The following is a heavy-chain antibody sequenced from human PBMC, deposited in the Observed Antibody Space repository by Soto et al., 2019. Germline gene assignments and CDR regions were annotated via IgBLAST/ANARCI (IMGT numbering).Heavy chain of an antibody. D-gene: IGHD2-2*01. CDR3: ARVPTP. V-gene: IGHV4-30-2*06. CDR1: GGSISSGGYY. Sequence: SETLSLTCTVSGGSISSGGYYWSWIRQFPGKGLEWIGYISSIGSTYYNPSLKSRVTISVDRSKNQFSLKLSSVTAADTAVYYCARVPTPWGQGTLVTVSS. CDR2: ISSIGST. J-gene: IGHJ5*02.